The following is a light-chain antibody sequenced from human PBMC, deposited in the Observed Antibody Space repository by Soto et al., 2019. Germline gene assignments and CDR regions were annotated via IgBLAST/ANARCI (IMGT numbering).Light chain of an antibody. V-gene: IGKV1-5*01. J-gene: IGKJ1*01. CDR3: QQYDSYSPT. CDR2: DAS. Sequence: DTQMTQSPSTLATSVGDRVTITCRASQSISTWLAWYQQKPGKAPQLLIYDASTLESGVPSRFSGSGSGTEFTLTISSLQPDDFATYYCQQYDSYSPTFGQGTKV. CDR1: QSISTW.